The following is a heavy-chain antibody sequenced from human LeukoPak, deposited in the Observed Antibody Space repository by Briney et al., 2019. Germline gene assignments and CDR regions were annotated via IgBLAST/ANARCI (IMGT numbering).Heavy chain of an antibody. CDR3: ARSYYYGSGSYYPFDY. V-gene: IGHV3-33*01. CDR1: GLTFSRYG. D-gene: IGHD3-10*01. J-gene: IGHJ4*02. CDR2: IWYDGSNK. Sequence: GGSLRLSCVASGLTFSRYGMHWVRRAPGKGLEWVSVIWYDGSNKYYADSVKGRFTTSRDNSKNTLYLQMNSLRAEDTAVYYCARSYYYGSGSYYPFDYWGQGTLVTVSS.